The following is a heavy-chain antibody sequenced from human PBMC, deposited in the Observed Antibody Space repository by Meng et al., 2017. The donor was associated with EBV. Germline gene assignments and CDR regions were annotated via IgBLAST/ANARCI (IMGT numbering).Heavy chain of an antibody. CDR2: IIPIFGTA. V-gene: IGHV1-69*06. D-gene: IGHD6-13*01. J-gene: IGHJ4*02. Sequence: QVQLVQSWAEVKTPGSSVKVSCKAAGGTFSSYAVSWVRPAPGQGLEWMGGIIPIFGTANYAQKFQGRVTITADKSTSTAYMELSSLRSEDTAVYYCARAEIAAAGRLDYWGQGTLVTVSS. CDR1: GGTFSSYA. CDR3: ARAEIAAAGRLDY.